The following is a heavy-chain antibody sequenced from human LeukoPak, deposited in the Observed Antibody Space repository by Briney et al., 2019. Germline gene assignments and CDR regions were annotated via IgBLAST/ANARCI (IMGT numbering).Heavy chain of an antibody. CDR3: AGTNPYYYDSSGRIDY. Sequence: PSETLSLTCTVSGGSISSSSYYWGWIRQPPGKGLEWIGSIYYSGSTYYNPSLKSRVTISVDTSKNQFSLKLSSVTAADTAVYYCAGTNPYYYDSSGRIDYWGQGTLVTVSS. CDR2: IYYSGST. V-gene: IGHV4-39*07. D-gene: IGHD3-22*01. J-gene: IGHJ4*02. CDR1: GGSISSSSYY.